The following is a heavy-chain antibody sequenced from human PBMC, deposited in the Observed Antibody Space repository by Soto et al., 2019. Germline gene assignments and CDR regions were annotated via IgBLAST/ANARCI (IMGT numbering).Heavy chain of an antibody. J-gene: IGHJ6*02. CDR2: ISYDGSNK. CDR1: GFTFSSYA. CDR3: ARGIRYFDWLFSGMDV. D-gene: IGHD3-9*01. Sequence: GGSLRLSCAASGFTFSSYAMHWVRQAPGKGLEWVAVISYDGSNKYYADSVKGRFTISRDNSKNTLYLQMNSLRAEDTAVYYCARGIRYFDWLFSGMDVWGQGTTVTVSS. V-gene: IGHV3-30-3*01.